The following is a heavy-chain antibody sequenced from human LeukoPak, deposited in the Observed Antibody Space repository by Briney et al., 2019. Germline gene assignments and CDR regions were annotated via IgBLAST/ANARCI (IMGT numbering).Heavy chain of an antibody. CDR3: AEDSPREWLVSYYFDY. J-gene: IGHJ4*02. Sequence: GGSLRLSCAASGFTFSSYAMSWVRQAPGKGLERVSAISGSGGSTYYADSVKGRFTISRDNSKNTLYLQMNSLRAEDTAVYYCAEDSPREWLVSYYFDYWGQGTLVTVSS. CDR1: GFTFSSYA. CDR2: ISGSGGST. D-gene: IGHD6-19*01. V-gene: IGHV3-23*01.